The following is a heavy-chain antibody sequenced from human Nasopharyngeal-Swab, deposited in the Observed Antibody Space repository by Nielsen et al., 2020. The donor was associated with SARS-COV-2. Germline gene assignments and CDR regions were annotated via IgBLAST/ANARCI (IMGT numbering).Heavy chain of an antibody. CDR1: GGSISSYY. D-gene: IGHD1-26*01. Sequence: SETLSLTCTVSGGSISSYYWSWIRQPPGKGLGGLGYIYYSGSTNYNPSLKSRVTISEDTSKNQCSLKLRSVTAADTAVYYCARHKGAGARSSGPYYYYGMDVWGQGTTVTVSS. CDR2: IYYSGST. CDR3: ARHKGAGARSSGPYYYYGMDV. V-gene: IGHV4-59*08. J-gene: IGHJ6*02.